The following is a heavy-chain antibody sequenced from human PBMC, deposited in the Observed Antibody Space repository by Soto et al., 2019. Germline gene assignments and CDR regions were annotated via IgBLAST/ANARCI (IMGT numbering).Heavy chain of an antibody. CDR1: GFTFSSYS. V-gene: IGHV3-21*01. J-gene: IGHJ4*02. D-gene: IGHD3-16*02. Sequence: GGSLRLSCAASGFTFSSYSMNWVRQAPGKGLEWVSSISSSSSYIYYADSVKGRFTISRDNAKNSLYLQMNSLRAEDTAVYYCASGDYIWGSYRYTGYFDYWGQGTLVTVSS. CDR2: ISSSSSYI. CDR3: ASGDYIWGSYRYTGYFDY.